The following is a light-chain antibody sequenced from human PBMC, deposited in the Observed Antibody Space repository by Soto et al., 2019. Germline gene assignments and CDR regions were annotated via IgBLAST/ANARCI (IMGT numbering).Light chain of an antibody. CDR1: QSISTY. J-gene: IGKJ5*01. V-gene: IGKV1-39*01. Sequence: DIQMTQSPSSLSASVGNRVTITCRASQSISTYLNWYQQKPGKAPNLLIYAASRLQSGVPSRFSGSGAGTSFTLTISSVQPEDFATYFCQQSYRAPRTFGQGTRLEI. CDR3: QQSYRAPRT. CDR2: AAS.